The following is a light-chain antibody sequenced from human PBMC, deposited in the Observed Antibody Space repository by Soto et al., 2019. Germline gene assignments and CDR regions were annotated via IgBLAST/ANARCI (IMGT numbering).Light chain of an antibody. J-gene: IGLJ1*01. CDR2: EVT. V-gene: IGLV2-14*01. Sequence: QSMLTQPASVSGSPGQSIAISCTGTSSDVGGYDYVSWYQQHPDKAPKLIVYEVTHRPSGVSSRFSGSKSGNTASLTISGLQAEDEADYYCSSLRSGSTRVFGTGTKVTVL. CDR3: SSLRSGSTRV. CDR1: SSDVGGYDY.